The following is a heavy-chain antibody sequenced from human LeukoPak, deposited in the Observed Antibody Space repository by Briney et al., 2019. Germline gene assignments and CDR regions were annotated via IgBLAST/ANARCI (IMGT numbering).Heavy chain of an antibody. Sequence: SETLSLTCAVYGGSFSGYYWSWIRQPPGKGLERIGEINHSGSTNYNPSLKSRVTISVDTSKNQFSLKLSSVTAADTAVYYCARAWDYYDSSGHFDYWGQGTLVTVSS. D-gene: IGHD3-22*01. CDR1: GGSFSGYY. CDR3: ARAWDYYDSSGHFDY. V-gene: IGHV4-34*01. CDR2: INHSGST. J-gene: IGHJ4*02.